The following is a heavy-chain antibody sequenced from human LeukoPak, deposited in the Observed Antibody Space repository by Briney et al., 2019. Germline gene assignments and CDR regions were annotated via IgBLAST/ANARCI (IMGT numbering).Heavy chain of an antibody. CDR3: ARAGGGAYVDTAILNWFDP. V-gene: IGHV4-61*02. Sequence: SETLSLTCTVSGGSISSGSYYWSWIRQPAGKGLEWIGRIYTSGSTNYNPSLKSRVTISVDTSKNQFSLKLSSVTAADTAVYYCARAGGGAYVDTAILNWFDPWGQGTLVTVSS. CDR1: GGSISSGSYY. CDR2: IYTSGST. D-gene: IGHD5-18*01. J-gene: IGHJ5*02.